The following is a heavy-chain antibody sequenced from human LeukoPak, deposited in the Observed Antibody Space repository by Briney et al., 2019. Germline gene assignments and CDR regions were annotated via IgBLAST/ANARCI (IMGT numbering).Heavy chain of an antibody. V-gene: IGHV1-69*13. Sequence: SVKVSCKASGGTFSSYAISWVRQAPGQGLEWMGGIIPIFGAANYAQKFQGRVTIIADESTSTAYMELSSLRSEDTAVYYCARGVVGATTGAYSFDYWGRGTLVTVSS. CDR2: IIPIFGAA. CDR3: ARGVVGATTGAYSFDY. D-gene: IGHD1-26*01. CDR1: GGTFSSYA. J-gene: IGHJ4*02.